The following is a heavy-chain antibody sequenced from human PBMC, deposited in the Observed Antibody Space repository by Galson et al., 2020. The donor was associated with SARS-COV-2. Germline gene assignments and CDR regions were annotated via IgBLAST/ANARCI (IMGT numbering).Heavy chain of an antibody. Sequence: GGSLRLSCAASGFTFSSYGMHWVRQAPGKGLEWVAVIWYDGSNKYYADSVKGRFTIARDNSKNTLYLQMNSLRAEDTAVYYCAKDHTPSIAVAGAHYYYYGMDVWGQGTTVTVSS. J-gene: IGHJ6*02. CDR1: GFTFSSYG. CDR3: AKDHTPSIAVAGAHYYYYGMDV. CDR2: IWYDGSNK. V-gene: IGHV3-33*06. D-gene: IGHD6-19*01.